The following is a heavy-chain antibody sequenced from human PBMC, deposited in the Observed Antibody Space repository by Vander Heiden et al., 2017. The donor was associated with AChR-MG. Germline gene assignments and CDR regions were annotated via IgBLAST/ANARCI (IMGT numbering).Heavy chain of an antibody. Sequence: EVQLVESGGGLVQPGGSLRPSCAAPGFTFSSYEMNWVRQAPGKGLEWVSYISSSGSTIYYADSVKGRFTISRDNAKNSLYLQMNSLRAEDTAVYYCARVGCSGGSCYFDYWGQGTLVTVSS. J-gene: IGHJ4*02. CDR2: ISSSGSTI. CDR1: GFTFSSYE. V-gene: IGHV3-48*03. CDR3: ARVGCSGGSCYFDY. D-gene: IGHD2-15*01.